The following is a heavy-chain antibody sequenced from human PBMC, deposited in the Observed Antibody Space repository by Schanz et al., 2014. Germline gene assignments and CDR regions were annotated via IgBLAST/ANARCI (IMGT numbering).Heavy chain of an antibody. Sequence: EVQLVASGGGLVQPGGSLRLSCAASGFAVDNYYMSCVRQAPGRGLEWVSIIFTDGRTYYADSVKGRFTISRDNTKNSLFLQLNSLRADDTAVYYCARNRGSGGQNWYFDLWGRGTLXTVSS. CDR1: GFAVDNYY. D-gene: IGHD1-26*01. CDR2: IFTDGRT. J-gene: IGHJ2*01. V-gene: IGHV3-53*01. CDR3: ARNRGSGGQNWYFDL.